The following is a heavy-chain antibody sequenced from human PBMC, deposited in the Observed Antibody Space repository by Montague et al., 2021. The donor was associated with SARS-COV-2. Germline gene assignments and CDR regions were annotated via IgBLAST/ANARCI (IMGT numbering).Heavy chain of an antibody. D-gene: IGHD5-18*01. Sequence: SETLSLTCTVSGGSISSYYWSWIRQPPGKGLEWIGYIYYSGSTNYNPSLKSRVTISVDTSKNQFSLKLSSVTAADTAVYYCARAGGRRGPGRLPFDYWGQGTLVTVSS. CDR1: GGSISSYY. V-gene: IGHV4-59*01. CDR3: ARAGGRRGPGRLPFDY. J-gene: IGHJ4*02. CDR2: IYYSGST.